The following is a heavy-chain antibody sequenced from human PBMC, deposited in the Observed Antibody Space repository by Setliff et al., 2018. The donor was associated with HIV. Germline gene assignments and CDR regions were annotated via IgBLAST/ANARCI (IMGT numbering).Heavy chain of an antibody. Sequence: ASVKVSCKVSGYTLSELTMHWVRQAPGKGLEWMGRFDPEDGDTLYAQKFQGRVRIIADESRNTAYMELSSLRSEDTAMYYCARGAGTAAGTHYYMDVWGKGTTVTVSS. V-gene: IGHV1-24*01. CDR3: ARGAGTAAGTHYYMDV. CDR1: GYTLSELT. CDR2: FDPEDGDT. D-gene: IGHD6-13*01. J-gene: IGHJ6*03.